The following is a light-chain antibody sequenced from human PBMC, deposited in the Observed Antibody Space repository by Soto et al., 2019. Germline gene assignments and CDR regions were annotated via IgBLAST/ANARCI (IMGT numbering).Light chain of an antibody. V-gene: IGLV2-14*01. CDR1: SSDIGAYNY. J-gene: IGLJ1*01. Sequence: QSALTQSASVSGSPGQSITISCTGTSSDIGAYNYVSWYQQHPGKAPKLMIYEVSNRPSGVSNRFSGSKSGNTASLTISGLQDEDEDDYYCSSYTGSSTPYVFGTGTKVTVL. CDR3: SSYTGSSTPYV. CDR2: EVS.